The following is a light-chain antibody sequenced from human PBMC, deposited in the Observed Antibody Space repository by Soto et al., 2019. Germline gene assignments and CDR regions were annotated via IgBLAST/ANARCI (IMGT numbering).Light chain of an antibody. J-gene: IGKJ4*02. Sequence: THSPSSLPSATEYRVTITSLASQGISSYLAWYQQKPGKAPKLLIYAASTLQSGVPSRFSGSGSGTEFTLTISSLQPEDFATYYCQQHNSYPLTFGGGTKVDIK. CDR2: AAS. V-gene: IGKV1-9*01. CDR1: QGISSY. CDR3: QQHNSYPLT.